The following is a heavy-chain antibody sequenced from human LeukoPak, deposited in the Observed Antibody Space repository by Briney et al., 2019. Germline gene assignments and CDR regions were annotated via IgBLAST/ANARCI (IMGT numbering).Heavy chain of an antibody. CDR1: GFTFSSYS. V-gene: IGHV3-21*01. CDR2: ISSSSSYI. D-gene: IGHD4-23*01. CDR3: ARDSTVVTPFLIDY. J-gene: IGHJ4*02. Sequence: GGSLRLSCAASGFTFSSYSMNWVRQAPGKGLEWVSSISSSSSYIYYADSVKGRFTISRDNAKNSLYLQMNSLRAEDTAVYYCARDSTVVTPFLIDYWGQGTLVTVSS.